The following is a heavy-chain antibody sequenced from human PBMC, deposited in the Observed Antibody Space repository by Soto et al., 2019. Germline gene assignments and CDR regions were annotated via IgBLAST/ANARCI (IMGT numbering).Heavy chain of an antibody. J-gene: IGHJ6*02. Sequence: VASLNLSRKGSGGTISRYRISWLRMAPRQGLEWMGGIIPIFGTANYAQKFQGRVTITADESTSTAYMELSSLRSEDTAVYYCARGYCSGGSCYYYGMDVWGQGTTVTVSS. CDR1: GGTISRYR. V-gene: IGHV1-69*01. D-gene: IGHD2-15*01. CDR2: IIPIFGTA. CDR3: ARGYCSGGSCYYYGMDV.